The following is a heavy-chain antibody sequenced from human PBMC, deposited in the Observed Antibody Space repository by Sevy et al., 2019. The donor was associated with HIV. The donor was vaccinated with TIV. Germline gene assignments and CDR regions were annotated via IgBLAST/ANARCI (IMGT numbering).Heavy chain of an antibody. CDR1: GFTLRNYW. J-gene: IGHJ6*02. Sequence: GSLRLSCAASGFTLRNYWMHWVRQAPGEGLVWVSRSNTDGSDTSYADSVRGRFTISRDNAKNTLYLQMNSLRAEDTAVYYCTRDRLLSGMDVWGQGTTVTVSS. V-gene: IGHV3-74*01. CDR2: SNTDGSDT. CDR3: TRDRLLSGMDV. D-gene: IGHD2-15*01.